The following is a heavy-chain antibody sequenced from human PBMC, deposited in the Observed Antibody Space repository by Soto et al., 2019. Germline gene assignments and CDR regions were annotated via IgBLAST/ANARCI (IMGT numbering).Heavy chain of an antibody. Sequence: ASVRVSCKASGYTFTSYGISWVRQTPGQGLEWMGWISAYNANINYAQKLQGRVTMTTDTSTNTAYMELRSLRSDDTAVYFCARDRLGATGDYWGQGTLVTVSS. J-gene: IGHJ4*02. V-gene: IGHV1-18*01. CDR3: ARDRLGATGDY. CDR2: ISAYNANI. D-gene: IGHD1-26*01. CDR1: GYTFTSYG.